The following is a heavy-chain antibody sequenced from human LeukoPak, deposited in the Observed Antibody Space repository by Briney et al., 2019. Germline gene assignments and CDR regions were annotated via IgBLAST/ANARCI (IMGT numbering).Heavy chain of an antibody. CDR2: IYYSGST. CDR1: GGSISSYY. V-gene: IGHV4-59*01. J-gene: IGHJ6*02. Sequence: ASETLSLTCTVSGGSISSYYWSWIRQPPGKGLEWIGYIYYSGSTNYNPSLKSRVTISVDTSKNQFSLKLSSVTAADRAVYYCARGGGSGWYDLYDYSYGMDVWGPGTPVTVSS. D-gene: IGHD6-19*01. CDR3: ARGGGSGWYDLYDYSYGMDV.